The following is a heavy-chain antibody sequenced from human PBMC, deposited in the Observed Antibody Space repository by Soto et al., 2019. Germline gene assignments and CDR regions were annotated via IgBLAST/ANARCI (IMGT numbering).Heavy chain of an antibody. V-gene: IGHV3-30*18. CDR3: AKDSVKQWLEGVFDY. CDR2: ISYDGSNK. CDR1: GFTFSSYG. D-gene: IGHD6-19*01. Sequence: PGGSLRLSCAASGFTFSSYGMHWVRQAPGKGLEWVAVISYDGSNKYYADSVKGRFTISRDNSKNTLYLQMNSLRAEDTAVYYCAKDSVKQWLEGVFDYWGQGTLVTVSS. J-gene: IGHJ4*02.